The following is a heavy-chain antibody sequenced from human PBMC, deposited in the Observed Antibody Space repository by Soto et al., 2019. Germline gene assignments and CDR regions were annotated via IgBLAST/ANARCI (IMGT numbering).Heavy chain of an antibody. CDR3: ARHGYNYGGGYFDY. Sequence: EVKLVESGGGLVQPGGSLRLSCAASGVTDSSNYMSWVRQAPGKGLEWFSVIYSGGSTYYADSVKGRFTISRDNSTNTLYLQMSSLRAEDTAVYYCARHGYNYGGGYFDYWGQGTLVTVSS. J-gene: IGHJ4*02. CDR2: IYSGGST. CDR1: GVTDSSNY. V-gene: IGHV3-66*04. D-gene: IGHD5-18*01.